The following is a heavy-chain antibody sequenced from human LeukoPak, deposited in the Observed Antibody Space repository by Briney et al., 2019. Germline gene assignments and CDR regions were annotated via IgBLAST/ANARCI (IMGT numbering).Heavy chain of an antibody. CDR1: GGSISSSSYY. CDR2: IYYSGST. V-gene: IGHV4-39*01. CDR3: ARQVAVAGNYYFDY. J-gene: IGHJ4*02. D-gene: IGHD6-19*01. Sequence: SETLSLTCTVSGGSISSSSYYWGWIRQPPGKGLEWIGSIYYSGSTYYNPSLKSRVTISVDTSKNQFSLKLSSVTAADTAVYYCARQVAVAGNYYFDYWGQGTLVTVSS.